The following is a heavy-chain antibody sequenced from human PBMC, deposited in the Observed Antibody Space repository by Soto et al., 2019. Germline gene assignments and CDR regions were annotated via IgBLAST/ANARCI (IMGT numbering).Heavy chain of an antibody. CDR2: IYRGGST. V-gene: IGHV3-53*01. J-gene: IGHJ6*02. D-gene: IGHD6-6*01. CDR3: ARGSSSSGYYYYGMDV. Sequence: GGSLRLSCAASGFTVSSNYMSWVRQAPGKGLEWVSVIYRGGSTYYADSVKGRFTISRDNSKNTLYLQMNSLRAEDTAVYYCARGSSSSGYYYYGMDVWGQGTTVTVSS. CDR1: GFTVSSNY.